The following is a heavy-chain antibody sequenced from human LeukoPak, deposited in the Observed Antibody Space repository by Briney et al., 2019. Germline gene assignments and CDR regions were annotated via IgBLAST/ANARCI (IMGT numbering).Heavy chain of an antibody. D-gene: IGHD3-10*01. V-gene: IGHV3-21*01. CDR2: ISSSSSYI. CDR3: ARDSVLDP. Sequence: PGGSLRLSCAASGFTFSSYWMHWVRQAPGKGLEWVSSISSSSSYIYYADSVKGRFVISRDNAKNSLYLQMNSLRDEDTAIYYCARDSVLDPWGQGTPVTVSS. J-gene: IGHJ5*02. CDR1: GFTFSSYW.